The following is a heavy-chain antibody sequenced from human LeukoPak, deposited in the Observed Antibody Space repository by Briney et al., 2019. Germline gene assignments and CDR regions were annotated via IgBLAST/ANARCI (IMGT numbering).Heavy chain of an antibody. CDR3: ARDSTVVTPNAFDI. D-gene: IGHD4-23*01. CDR2: IYTSGST. Sequence: SETLSLTCTVSGGSISSYYWSWIRQPAGKGLEWIGRIYTSGSTNYNPSLKSRVTMSVDTSKNQFSLKLSSVTAADTAVYYCARDSTVVTPNAFDIWGQGTMVTVSS. CDR1: GGSISSYY. V-gene: IGHV4-4*07. J-gene: IGHJ3*02.